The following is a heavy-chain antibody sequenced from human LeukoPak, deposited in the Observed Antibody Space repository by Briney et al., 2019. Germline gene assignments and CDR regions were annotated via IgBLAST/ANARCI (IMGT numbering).Heavy chain of an antibody. V-gene: IGHV1-8*03. J-gene: IGHJ4*02. CDR1: GYSFTTYH. D-gene: IGHD2-21*02. Sequence: RASVKVSCKTSGYSFTTYHINWVRQASGQGLEWLGWMNPYTGDRGYAQRFQGRLSITSDTSISTAYMELGSRKSDDTAVYFCARTTSLTASGYDCWGQGTLVTVSS. CDR2: MNPYTGDR. CDR3: ARTTSLTASGYDC.